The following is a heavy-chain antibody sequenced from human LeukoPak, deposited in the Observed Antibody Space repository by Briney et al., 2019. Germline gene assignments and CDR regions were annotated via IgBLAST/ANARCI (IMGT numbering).Heavy chain of an antibody. D-gene: IGHD3-22*01. J-gene: IGHJ4*02. CDR3: ARGLGWLLHY. V-gene: IGHV1-8*01. Sequence: GASENVSCKASGYTFTSYDINWVRQATGQGLEWMGWMNPNSGNTGYAQKFQGRVTITRNTSISTAYMELSSLRSEDTAVYYCARGLGWLLHYWGQRTLVTVSS. CDR2: MNPNSGNT. CDR1: GYTFTSYD.